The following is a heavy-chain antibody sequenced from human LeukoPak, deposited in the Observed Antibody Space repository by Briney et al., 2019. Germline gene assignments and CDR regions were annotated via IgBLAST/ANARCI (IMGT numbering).Heavy chain of an antibody. CDR3: ARYCSGGSCYGLYYYYGMDV. J-gene: IGHJ6*02. V-gene: IGHV1-18*01. Sequence: GASVKVSCKASGYTFTSYGISWVRQAPGQGLEWMGWISAYNGNTNYAQKLQGRVTMTTDTSTSTAYMELRSLRSDDTAVYYCARYCSGGSCYGLYYYYGMDVWGQGTTVTVSS. CDR1: GYTFTSYG. D-gene: IGHD2-15*01. CDR2: ISAYNGNT.